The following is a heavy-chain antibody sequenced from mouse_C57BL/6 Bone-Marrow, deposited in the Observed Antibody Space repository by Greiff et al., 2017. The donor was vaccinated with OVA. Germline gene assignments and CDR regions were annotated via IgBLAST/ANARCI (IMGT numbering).Heavy chain of an antibody. CDR2: INPYNGGT. D-gene: IGHD1-1*01. J-gene: IGHJ1*03. V-gene: IGHV1-19*01. CDR1: GYTFTDYY. CDR3: AVAVVAHWYFDV. Sequence: VQLQQSGPVLVKPGASVKMSCKASGYTFTDYYMNWVKQSHGKSLEWIGVINPYNGGTSYNQKFKGKATLTVDKSSSTAYMGLNSLTSEDSAVDDCAVAVVAHWYFDVWGTGTTVTVSS.